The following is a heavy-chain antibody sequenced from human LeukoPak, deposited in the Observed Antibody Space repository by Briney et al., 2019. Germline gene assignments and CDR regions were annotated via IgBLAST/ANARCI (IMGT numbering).Heavy chain of an antibody. CDR2: IYNTGST. CDR3: ARVPPHYYGTGSPD. J-gene: IGHJ4*02. V-gene: IGHV4-38-2*02. CDR1: GYSISSGYY. Sequence: SETLSLNCNVSGYSISSGYYWGWIRPPPGKGLQWIGSIYNTGSTYYSPSLKSRITISVDTSKNQFSLRVTSVTATDTAVYYCARVPPHYYGTGSPDWGQGTLVTVSA. D-gene: IGHD3-10*01.